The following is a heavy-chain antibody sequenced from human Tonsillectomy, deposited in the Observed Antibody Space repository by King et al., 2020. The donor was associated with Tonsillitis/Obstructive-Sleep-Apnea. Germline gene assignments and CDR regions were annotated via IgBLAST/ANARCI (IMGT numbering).Heavy chain of an antibody. Sequence: QLVQSGAEVKKPGASVKVSCEASGYTFISYGISWVRQTPGHGLEWMGWISAYNGNTNYAQKLQGRVTMTTDTPTSTAYMELRSLRSDDTAVYYCARKVDDFWRVHYGHYSGMDVWGQGTTVTVSS. D-gene: IGHD3-3*01. V-gene: IGHV1-18*01. CDR1: GYTFISYG. CDR2: ISAYNGNT. CDR3: ARKVDDFWRVHYGHYSGMDV. J-gene: IGHJ6*02.